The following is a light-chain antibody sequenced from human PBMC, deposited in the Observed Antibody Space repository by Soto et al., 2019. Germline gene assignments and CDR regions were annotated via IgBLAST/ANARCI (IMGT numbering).Light chain of an antibody. J-gene: IGKJ4*01. CDR2: AAS. CDR3: LQHNCYPLT. Sequence: DIHLTHKKSSLSASVGDSVTITCRGSQGISSYLNWYRQKQGKAPKXVIYAASSLQSGVPSRFSGIASGTVVTLTISSLQPEDGETYYCLQHNCYPLTFGEGTNVDI. CDR1: QGISSY. V-gene: IGKV1-17*01.